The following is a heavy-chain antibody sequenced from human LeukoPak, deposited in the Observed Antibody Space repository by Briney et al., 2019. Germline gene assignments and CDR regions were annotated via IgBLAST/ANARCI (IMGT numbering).Heavy chain of an antibody. V-gene: IGHV1-18*01. J-gene: IGHJ5*02. CDR2: ISAYNGNT. Sequence: ASVKVSCKASGYTFTSYGISWVRQAPGQGLEWMGRISAYNGNTNYAQKLQGRVTMTTDTSTSTAYMELRSLRSDDTAVYYCAREQLVVATSFRGINWFDPWGQGTLVTVSS. CDR3: AREQLVVATSFRGINWFDP. D-gene: IGHD5-12*01. CDR1: GYTFTSYG.